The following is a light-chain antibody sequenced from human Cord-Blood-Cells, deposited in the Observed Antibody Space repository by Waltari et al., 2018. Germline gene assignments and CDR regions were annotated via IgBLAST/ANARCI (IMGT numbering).Light chain of an antibody. J-gene: IGLJ1*01. CDR1: SSEVGGSNY. V-gene: IGLV2-14*01. CDR2: EVS. CDR3: SSYTSSSTLYV. Sequence: QSALTQPASVSGSPGQSITISCTGTSSEVGGSNYVSWYQQHPGKAPKLMIYEVSNRPSGVSNRFSCSKSGNTASLTISGLQAEDEADYYCSSYTSSSTLYVFGTGTKVTVL.